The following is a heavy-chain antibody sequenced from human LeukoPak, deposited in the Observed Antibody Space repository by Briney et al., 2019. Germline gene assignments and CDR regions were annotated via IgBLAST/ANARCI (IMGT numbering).Heavy chain of an antibody. Sequence: WGSLRLSCAASGFTFSSYVMNWVRQAPGKGLEWVSTISGSGGSTYYADSVKGRFTISRDNSKNTLYLEMNSLRAEDTAIYYCAKESSSGYFNWGQGTLVSVSS. CDR3: AKESSSGYFN. CDR2: ISGSGGST. J-gene: IGHJ4*02. D-gene: IGHD3-22*01. CDR1: GFTFSSYV. V-gene: IGHV3-23*01.